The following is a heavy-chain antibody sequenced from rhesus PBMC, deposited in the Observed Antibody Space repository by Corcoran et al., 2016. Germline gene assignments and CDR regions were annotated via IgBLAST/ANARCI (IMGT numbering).Heavy chain of an antibody. J-gene: IGHJ5-1*01. Sequence: QLQLQESGPGLVKPSETLSLTCAVSGGSTSNSYWSWIRQPPGKGLEWIGRASAKGDYPDSSPSFRSRLTLSIDTSKNQFSLKLTTVTAADTSAYYCARDCGGTGCYDFRFDVWGPGVLVTVAS. CDR1: GGSTSNSY. V-gene: IGHV4-173*01. CDR3: ARDCGGTGCYDFRFDV. D-gene: IGHD2-8*01. CDR2: ASAKGDYP.